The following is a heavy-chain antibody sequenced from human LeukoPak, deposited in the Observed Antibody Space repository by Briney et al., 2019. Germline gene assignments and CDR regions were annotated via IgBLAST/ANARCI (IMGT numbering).Heavy chain of an antibody. V-gene: IGHV4-59*01. D-gene: IGHD4-11*01. J-gene: IGHJ4*02. CDR3: ARHNYVLRFDY. Sequence: PSETLSLTCTVSGGSISSYYWSWIRQPPGKGLEWIGYIYYSGSTNYNPSLKSRVTISVDTSKNQFSLKLTYVTAADTAVYYCARHNYVLRFDYWGQGTLVTVSS. CDR2: IYYSGST. CDR1: GGSISSYY.